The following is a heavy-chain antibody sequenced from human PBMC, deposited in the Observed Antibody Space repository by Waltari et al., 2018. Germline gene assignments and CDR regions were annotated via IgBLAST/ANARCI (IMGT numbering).Heavy chain of an antibody. CDR1: GFTFSSYG. CDR2: ISYDGSNK. J-gene: IGHJ6*03. V-gene: IGHV3-30*03. D-gene: IGHD6-13*01. Sequence: QVQLVESGGGVVQPGGPLRLSCAASGFTFSSYGMHWVRQAPGKGLEWVAVISYDGSNKDYADSVKGRFTISRDNSKNTLYLQMNSLRAEDTAVYYCASPSSRYYYYYYMDVWGKGTTVTVSS. CDR3: ASPSSRYYYYYYMDV.